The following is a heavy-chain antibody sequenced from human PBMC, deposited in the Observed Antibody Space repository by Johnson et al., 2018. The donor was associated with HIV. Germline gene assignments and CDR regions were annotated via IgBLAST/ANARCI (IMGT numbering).Heavy chain of an antibody. CDR1: GFNFNNYG. D-gene: IGHD5-24*01. J-gene: IGHJ3*01. CDR2: IRYDGGNK. CDR3: AKGEAQEGWIQLQSYAFDF. V-gene: IGHV3-30*02. Sequence: QVQLVESGGGVVQPGGSLRLSCAASGFNFNNYGMHWVRQAPGKGLECVAFIRYDGGNKYYADSVKGRFTISRDISKHTLYLQIDSLRPEDSAVYYCAKGEAQEGWIQLQSYAFDFWGQGTMVTVSS.